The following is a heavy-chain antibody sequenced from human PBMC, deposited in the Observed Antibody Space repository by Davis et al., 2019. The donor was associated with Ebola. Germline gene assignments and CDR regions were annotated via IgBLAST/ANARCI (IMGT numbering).Heavy chain of an antibody. J-gene: IGHJ5*01. CDR2: INPSDSYT. V-gene: IGHV5-10-1*01. Sequence: KVSCKVYGYNFPTYWISWVRQMPGKGLEWMGRINPSDSYTNFNPAFQGHVSISADKSFGTAYLQWSSLKASDTAMYYCARHAGVGAVFDSWGQGTLVTVSS. CDR1: GYNFPTYW. CDR3: ARHAGVGAVFDS. D-gene: IGHD1-26*01.